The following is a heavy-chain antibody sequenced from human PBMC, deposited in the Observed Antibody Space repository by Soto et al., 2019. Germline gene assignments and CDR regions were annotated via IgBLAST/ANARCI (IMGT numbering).Heavy chain of an antibody. V-gene: IGHV3-21*01. Sequence: GGSLRLSCAASGFTFSSYSMNWVRQAPGKGLEWVSSISSSSSYIYYADSVKGRFTISRDNAKNSLYLQMNSLRAEDTAVYYCARARSPIAPPYPIPRLNDAFDIWGQGTMVTVSS. CDR1: GFTFSSYS. CDR3: ARARSPIAPPYPIPRLNDAFDI. CDR2: ISSSSSYI. J-gene: IGHJ3*02. D-gene: IGHD1-26*01.